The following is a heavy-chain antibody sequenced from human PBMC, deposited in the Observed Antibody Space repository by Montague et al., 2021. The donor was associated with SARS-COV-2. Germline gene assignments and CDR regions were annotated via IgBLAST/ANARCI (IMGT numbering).Heavy chain of an antibody. CDR3: ARLKRYFDSSGSPSAFDF. J-gene: IGHJ3*01. D-gene: IGHD3-22*01. Sequence: SETLSLTCTVSGGSITNNIDYWAWIRRPPGKGLEWIVSIYYTGNTYYNPSLKIRVTISVVTSKNHFTLKLSSVTAADTAVYYCARLKRYFDSSGSPSAFDFWGQGTKVTVSS. V-gene: IGHV4-39*02. CDR1: GGSITNNIDY. CDR2: IYYTGNT.